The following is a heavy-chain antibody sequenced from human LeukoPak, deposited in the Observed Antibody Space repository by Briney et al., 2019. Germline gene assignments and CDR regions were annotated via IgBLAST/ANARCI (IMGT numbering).Heavy chain of an antibody. J-gene: IGHJ4*02. CDR1: GFTFSDYY. V-gene: IGHV3-11*01. CDR3: ASRVAAAGTESY. D-gene: IGHD6-13*01. Sequence: GGSLRLSCAASGFTFSDYYMSSIRQAPGKGLEWVSYISSSGSTIYYADSVKGRFTISRDNAKNSLYLQMNSLRAEDTAVYYCASRVAAAGTESYWGQGTLVTVSS. CDR2: ISSSGSTI.